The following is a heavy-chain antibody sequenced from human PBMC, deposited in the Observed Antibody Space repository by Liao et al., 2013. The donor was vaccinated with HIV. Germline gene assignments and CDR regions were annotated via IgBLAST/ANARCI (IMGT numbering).Heavy chain of an antibody. D-gene: IGHD3-3*01. CDR1: GGSFSGYY. CDR3: ARDRPPYYDFWSGYTDNYYYYYYMDV. Sequence: QVQLQQWGAGLLKPSETLSLTCAVYGGSFSGYYWSWIRQPPGKGLEWIGEINHSGSTNYNPSLKSRVTISVDTSKNQFSLKLSSVTAADTAVYYCARDRPPYYDFWSGYTDNYYYYYYMDVWGKGTTVTVSS. J-gene: IGHJ6*03. V-gene: IGHV4-34*01. CDR2: INHSGST.